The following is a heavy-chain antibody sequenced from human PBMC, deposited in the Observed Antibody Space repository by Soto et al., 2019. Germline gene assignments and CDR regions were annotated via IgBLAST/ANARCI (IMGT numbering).Heavy chain of an antibody. CDR2: ISSSSSYI. D-gene: IGHD3-3*01. CDR3: ARDPAEYYDFWSGYPDLGGMDV. J-gene: IGHJ6*02. Sequence: VGSLRLSCAASGFTFSSYSMNWVRQAPGKGLEWVSSISSSSSYIYYADSVKGRFTISRDNAKNSLYLQMNSLRAEDTAVYYCARDPAEYYDFWSGYPDLGGMDVWGQGTTVTVSS. CDR1: GFTFSSYS. V-gene: IGHV3-21*01.